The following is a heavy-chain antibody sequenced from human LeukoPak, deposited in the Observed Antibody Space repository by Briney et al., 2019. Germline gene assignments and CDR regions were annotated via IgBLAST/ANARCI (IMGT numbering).Heavy chain of an antibody. CDR3: ARVGPRKLYCSSTSCWGWFDP. D-gene: IGHD2-2*01. Sequence: GASVKVSCKASGYTFTSYYMHWVRQAPGQGLEWMGIINPSGGSTSYAQKFQGRVTMTRDTSTSTVYMELSSLRSEDTAVYYCARVGPRKLYCSSTSCWGWFDPWGQGTLVTVSS. CDR1: GYTFTSYY. CDR2: INPSGGST. V-gene: IGHV1-46*01. J-gene: IGHJ5*02.